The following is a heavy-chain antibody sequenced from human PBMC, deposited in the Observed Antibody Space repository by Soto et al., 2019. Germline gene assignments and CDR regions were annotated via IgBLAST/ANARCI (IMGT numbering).Heavy chain of an antibody. CDR1: GFILGDYA. CDR3: ARPYCSRTTCPTYYYYYGFNV. J-gene: IGHJ6*02. Sequence: VKLVESGGGVVQPGKSLKLSCAGSGFILGDYALHWVRQAPGKGLEWLAVISFDGIQKYYADSVQGRFTISRDNSQNTLYLEMNSLIAGDTAVYYCARPYCSRTTCPTYYYYYGFNVGGQVTAVTVS. V-gene: IGHV3-30*17. D-gene: IGHD2-2*01. CDR2: ISFDGIQK.